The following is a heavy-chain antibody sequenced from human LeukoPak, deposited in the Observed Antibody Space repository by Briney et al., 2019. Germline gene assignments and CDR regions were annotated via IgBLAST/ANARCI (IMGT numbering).Heavy chain of an antibody. CDR3: AKDPLGGSYLPRYFDY. Sequence: GRSLRLSCAASGFTFDDYAMHWVRQAPGKGLEWVSCISWNSGSIGYADSVKGRFTISRDNAKNSLYLQMNSLRAEDTALYYCAKDPLGGSYLPRYFDYWGQGTLVTVSS. V-gene: IGHV3-9*01. D-gene: IGHD3-16*02. CDR2: ISWNSGSI. CDR1: GFTFDDYA. J-gene: IGHJ4*02.